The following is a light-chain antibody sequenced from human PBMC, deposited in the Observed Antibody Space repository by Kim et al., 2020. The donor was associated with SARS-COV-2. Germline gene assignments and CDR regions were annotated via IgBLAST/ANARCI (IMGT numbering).Light chain of an antibody. CDR2: DAS. J-gene: IGKJ4*01. CDR1: QNVRQF. Sequence: LSPGERATLSCRASQNVRQFLAWYQQKPGQAPRLLIYDASNRATGIPARFSGSGSGTDFILTISSLEPEDSAVYYCHQRRDWPLTFGGGTKVEI. V-gene: IGKV3-11*01. CDR3: HQRRDWPLT.